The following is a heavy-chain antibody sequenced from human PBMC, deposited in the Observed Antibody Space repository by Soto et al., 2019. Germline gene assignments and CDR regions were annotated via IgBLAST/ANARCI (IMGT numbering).Heavy chain of an antibody. V-gene: IGHV1-69*06. D-gene: IGHD6-6*01. Sequence: SVKLSCKASGGTFSSYAISWVRQAPGQGLEWMGGIIPIFGTANYAQKFQGRVTITADKSTSTAYMELSSLRSEDTAVYYCARDVHSSSSYVSFDYWGQGTRVTVSS. CDR1: GGTFSSYA. CDR2: IIPIFGTA. J-gene: IGHJ4*02. CDR3: ARDVHSSSSYVSFDY.